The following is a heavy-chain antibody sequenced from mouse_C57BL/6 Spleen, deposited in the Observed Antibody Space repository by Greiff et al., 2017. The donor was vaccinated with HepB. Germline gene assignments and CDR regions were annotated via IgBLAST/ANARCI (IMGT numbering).Heavy chain of an antibody. CDR2: ISSGSSTI. Sequence: EVMLVESGGGLVKPGGSLKLSCVASGFTFSDYGMHWVRQAPEKGLEWVAYISSGSSTIYYADTVQGRFTISRDNAKNTLFLQMTSLRSEDTAMYYCATLYYSYAMDYWGQGTSVTVSS. CDR3: ATLYYSYAMDY. J-gene: IGHJ4*01. D-gene: IGHD2-12*01. V-gene: IGHV5-17*01. CDR1: GFTFSDYG.